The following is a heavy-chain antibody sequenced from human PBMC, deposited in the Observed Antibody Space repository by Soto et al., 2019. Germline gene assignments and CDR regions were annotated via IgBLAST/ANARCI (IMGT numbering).Heavy chain of an antibody. CDR1: GGSISSSSHY. V-gene: IGHV4-39*05. D-gene: IGHD4-17*01. Sequence: QLQLQESGPGLVKSSETPSLTCTVSGGSISSSSHYWGWIRQPPGKGLEWIGSIYYRGSTYYNPSLKSRATISVDTSKNQFSLKLSSVTAADTAVYYCAGLTTVTNLAIDCWGQGIPVTGSS. CDR3: AGLTTVTNLAIDC. J-gene: IGHJ4*02. CDR2: IYYRGST.